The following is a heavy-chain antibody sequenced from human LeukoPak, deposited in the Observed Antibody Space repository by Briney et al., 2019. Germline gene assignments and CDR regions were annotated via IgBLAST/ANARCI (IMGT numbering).Heavy chain of an antibody. Sequence: SVKVSCKASGYTFTSYGISWVRQAPGQGLEWMGGIIPIFGTANYAQKFQGRVTITADESTSTAYMELSSLRSEDTAVFYCAGSLKFITMIPHYWGQGTLVTVSS. D-gene: IGHD3-22*01. CDR2: IIPIFGTA. CDR1: GYTFTSYG. J-gene: IGHJ4*02. V-gene: IGHV1-69*13. CDR3: AGSLKFITMIPHY.